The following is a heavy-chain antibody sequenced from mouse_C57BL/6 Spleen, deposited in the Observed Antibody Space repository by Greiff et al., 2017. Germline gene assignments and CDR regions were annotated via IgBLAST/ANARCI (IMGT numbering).Heavy chain of an antibody. Sequence: VHLVESGAELMKPGASVKLSCKATGYTFTGYWIEWVKQRPGHGLEWIGELLPGSGSTNYNEKFKGQATFTADTSSNQAYMQLSRLTTEDYAIYYCAREQLRLQYYYAMDYWGQGTSVTVSS. CDR3: AREQLRLQYYYAMDY. CDR1: GYTFTGYW. V-gene: IGHV1-9*01. CDR2: LLPGSGST. J-gene: IGHJ4*01. D-gene: IGHD3-2*02.